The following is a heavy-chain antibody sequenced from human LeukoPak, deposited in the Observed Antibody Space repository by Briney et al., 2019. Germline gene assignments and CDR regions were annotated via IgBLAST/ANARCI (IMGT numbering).Heavy chain of an antibody. CDR1: GGSISSGSYY. J-gene: IGHJ3*02. CDR2: IYTSGST. V-gene: IGHV4-61*02. D-gene: IGHD2-21*02. Sequence: PSETLSLACTVSGGSISSGSYYSSWIRQPGGKGLEWIGRIYTSGSTNYNPSLKSRVTVSVDKSRNQFSLNLNSVTAADTAVYYCARGPSPYCGGDCYSHAFDIWGQGTMITVSS. CDR3: ARGPSPYCGGDCYSHAFDI.